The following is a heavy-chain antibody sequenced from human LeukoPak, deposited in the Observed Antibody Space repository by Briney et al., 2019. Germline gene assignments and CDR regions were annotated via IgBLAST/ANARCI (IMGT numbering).Heavy chain of an antibody. Sequence: GGSLRLSCAASGCTFSSYEMNWVRQAPGKGLEWVSYISSSGSTIYYADSVKGRFTISRDNAKNSLYLQMNSLRAEDTAVYYCARDNTGGYSYGRYFDYWGQGTLVAVSS. V-gene: IGHV3-48*03. J-gene: IGHJ4*02. D-gene: IGHD5-18*01. CDR1: GCTFSSYE. CDR2: ISSSGSTI. CDR3: ARDNTGGYSYGRYFDY.